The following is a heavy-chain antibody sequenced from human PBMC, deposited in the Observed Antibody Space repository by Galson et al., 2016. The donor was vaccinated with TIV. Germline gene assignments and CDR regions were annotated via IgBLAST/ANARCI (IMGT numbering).Heavy chain of an antibody. CDR3: ARDLGSSAYFDY. Sequence: SLRLSCADTGFTFSHYPMHWVRQAPGKGLDWVAVISYDGSNKYYADSVKGRFTISRDNSKNTLYLQMSSLRTEDTAVYFCARDLGSSAYFDYWGQGTLVTVSS. D-gene: IGHD6-6*01. CDR1: GFTFSHYP. J-gene: IGHJ4*02. CDR2: ISYDGSNK. V-gene: IGHV3-30-3*01.